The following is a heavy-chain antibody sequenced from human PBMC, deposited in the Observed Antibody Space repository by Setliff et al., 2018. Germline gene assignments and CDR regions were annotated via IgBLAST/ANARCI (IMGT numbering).Heavy chain of an antibody. CDR1: GYAFTSFG. Sequence: ASVKVSCKASGYAFTSFGVNWVRQAPGQGLEWMGWISPYNGITRYAQTLQGRVTMTTDTSTKTAYMELRSLRSDDTAVYYCARDGSNYYDSSGYYVLGFMDVWGQGTTVTVSS. V-gene: IGHV1-18*01. CDR2: ISPYNGIT. CDR3: ARDGSNYYDSSGYYVLGFMDV. J-gene: IGHJ6*02. D-gene: IGHD3-22*01.